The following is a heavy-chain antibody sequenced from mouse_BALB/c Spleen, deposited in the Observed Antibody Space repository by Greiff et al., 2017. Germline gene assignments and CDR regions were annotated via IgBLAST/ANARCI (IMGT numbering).Heavy chain of an antibody. D-gene: IGHD2-10*02. V-gene: IGHV5-4*02. CDR3: ARGGYGNHAMDY. CDR1: GFTFSDYY. Sequence: EVKLMESGGGLVKPGGSLKLSCAASGFTFSDYYMYWVRQTPEKRLEWVATISDGGSYTYYPYSVKGRFTISRDNAKNNLYLQMSSLKSEDTAMYDSARGGYGNHAMDYWGQGTSVTVSS. J-gene: IGHJ4*01. CDR2: ISDGGSYT.